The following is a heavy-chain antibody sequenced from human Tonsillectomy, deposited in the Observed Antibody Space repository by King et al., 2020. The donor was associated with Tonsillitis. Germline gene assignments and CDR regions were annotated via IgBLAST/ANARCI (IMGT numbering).Heavy chain of an antibody. CDR1: GFTFSSYS. CDR3: ARDLHIVATMWDTYYYYGMDG. V-gene: IGHV3-21*01. Sequence: QLVQSGGGLVKPGGSLRLSCAASGFTFSSYSMNWVRQAPGKGLEWVSSISSSSSYIYYADSVKGRFTISRDNAKNSLYLQMNSLRAEDTAVYYCARDLHIVATMWDTYYYYGMDGWGQGTTVTVSS. CDR2: ISSSSSYI. J-gene: IGHJ6*02. D-gene: IGHD5-12*01.